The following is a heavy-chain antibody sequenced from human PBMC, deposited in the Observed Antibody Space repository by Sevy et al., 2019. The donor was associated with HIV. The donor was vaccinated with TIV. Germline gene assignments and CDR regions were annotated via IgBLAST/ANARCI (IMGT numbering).Heavy chain of an antibody. CDR3: KIGSAGTAQH. CDR1: GFTSGSFW. D-gene: IGHD6-19*01. V-gene: IGHV3-74*01. CDR2: INSDGKIA. Sequence: GGSLRLSCAASGFTSGSFWMHWVRQTPGKGLIWVSHINSDGKIADYADSVKGRFTVSRDSAKNTQHLQMTSLGDEDTALYYCKIGSAGTAQHWRQGILVTVSS. J-gene: IGHJ4*01.